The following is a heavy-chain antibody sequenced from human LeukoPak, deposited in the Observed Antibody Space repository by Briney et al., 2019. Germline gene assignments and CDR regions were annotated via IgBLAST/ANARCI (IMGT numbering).Heavy chain of an antibody. D-gene: IGHD3-9*01. Sequence: SETLSLTCTVSGGSISSYYWSWIRQPAGKGLEWIGRIYTSGSTNYNPSLKSRVTMSVDTSKNQFSLKLSSVTAADAAVYYCARDVTTYDILTGYFRFYGMDVWGQGTTVTVSS. J-gene: IGHJ6*02. CDR2: IYTSGST. CDR3: ARDVTTYDILTGYFRFYGMDV. V-gene: IGHV4-4*07. CDR1: GGSISSYY.